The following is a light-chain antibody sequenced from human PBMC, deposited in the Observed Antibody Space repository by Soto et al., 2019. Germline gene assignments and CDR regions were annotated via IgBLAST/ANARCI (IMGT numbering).Light chain of an antibody. CDR2: DVS. Sequence: QPVLTQPASVSGSPGQSITISCTGTSSDVGGYNYVSWYQQHPGKVPKVMIYDVSNRPSGVSNRFSGSKSGNTASLTISGLQTEDEADYYCSSYTTSSTVVFGGGTKVTVL. V-gene: IGLV2-14*01. CDR3: SSYTTSSTVV. J-gene: IGLJ2*01. CDR1: SSDVGGYNY.